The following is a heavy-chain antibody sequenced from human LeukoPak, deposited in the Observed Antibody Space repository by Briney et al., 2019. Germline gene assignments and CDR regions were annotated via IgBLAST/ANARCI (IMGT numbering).Heavy chain of an antibody. V-gene: IGHV1-3*01. CDR3: ARGSYGP. Sequence: GASVKVSCKASGYTFTSYAMHWVRQAPGQRLEWMGWINAGNGNTKYSPKFQGRVTITRATSASTAYMELSSLRSEDTAVYYCARGSYGPWGQGTLVTVSS. CDR2: INAGNGNT. D-gene: IGHD3-10*01. CDR1: GYTFTSYA. J-gene: IGHJ4*02.